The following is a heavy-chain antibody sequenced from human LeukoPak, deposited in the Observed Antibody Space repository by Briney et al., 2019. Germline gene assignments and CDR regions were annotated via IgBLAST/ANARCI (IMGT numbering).Heavy chain of an antibody. Sequence: GESLKISCMGSGYSFTSYWIGWVRQMPGKGLEWMGIIYPGDSDTRYSPSFQGQVTISADKSISTAYLQWSSLKASDTAMYYCARPAHDYYDSSGYHDAFDIWGQGTMVTVSS. D-gene: IGHD3-22*01. CDR1: GYSFTSYW. J-gene: IGHJ3*02. CDR3: ARPAHDYYDSSGYHDAFDI. CDR2: IYPGDSDT. V-gene: IGHV5-51*01.